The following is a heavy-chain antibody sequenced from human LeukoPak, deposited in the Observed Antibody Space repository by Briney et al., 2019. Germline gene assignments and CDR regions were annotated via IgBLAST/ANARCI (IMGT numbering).Heavy chain of an antibody. D-gene: IGHD1-26*01. J-gene: IGHJ4*02. CDR3: ARVSGWGSYSYYFDY. V-gene: IGHV1-18*01. CDR2: ISAYNGNT. Sequence: WASVKVSCTASGYTFTSYGISWVRQAPGQGLEWMGWISAYNGNTNYAQKLQGRVTMTTDTSTSTAYMELRSLRSDGTAVYYCARVSGWGSYSYYFDYWGQGTLVTVSS. CDR1: GYTFTSYG.